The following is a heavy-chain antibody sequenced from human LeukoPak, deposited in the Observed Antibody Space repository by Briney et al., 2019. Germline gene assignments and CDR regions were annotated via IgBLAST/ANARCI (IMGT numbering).Heavy chain of an antibody. D-gene: IGHD3-22*01. Sequence: GGSPRLSCAASGFTFSSYAMHWVRQAPGKGLEWVAVISYDGSNKYYADSVKGRFTISRDNSKNTLYLQMNSLRAEDTAVYYCAWYDSSGYYFRYWGQGTLVTVSS. CDR2: ISYDGSNK. V-gene: IGHV3-30-3*01. J-gene: IGHJ4*02. CDR1: GFTFSSYA. CDR3: AWYDSSGYYFRY.